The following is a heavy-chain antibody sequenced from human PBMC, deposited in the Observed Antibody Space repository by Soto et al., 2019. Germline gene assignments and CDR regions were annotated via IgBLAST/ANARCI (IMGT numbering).Heavy chain of an antibody. V-gene: IGHV1-69*13. CDR3: ARPRIAAAGGSRGFDP. Sequence: ASVKVSCKASGGTFSSYAISWVRQAPGQGLEWMGGIIPIFGTANYAQKFQGRVTITADESTSTAYMELSSLRSEDTAVYYCARPRIAAAGGSRGFDPWGQGTLVTVSS. D-gene: IGHD6-13*01. J-gene: IGHJ5*02. CDR2: IIPIFGTA. CDR1: GGTFSSYA.